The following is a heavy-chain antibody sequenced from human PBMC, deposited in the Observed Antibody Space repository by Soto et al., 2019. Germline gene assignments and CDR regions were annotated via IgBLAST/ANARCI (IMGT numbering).Heavy chain of an antibody. J-gene: IGHJ1*01. CDR1: EFIFSNYW. CDR2: IKQDGSEK. Sequence: EVQLVESGGGLVQPGGSLRLSCAASEFIFSNYWMTWVRQAPGKGLEWVANIKQDGSEKYYMDSVKGRFTISRDNAKNSLYLQMNSRTAEDTAVYYCASAPEWSSIWYSEYFQHWGQGTLVTVSS. D-gene: IGHD6-13*01. V-gene: IGHV3-7*01. CDR3: ASAPEWSSIWYSEYFQH.